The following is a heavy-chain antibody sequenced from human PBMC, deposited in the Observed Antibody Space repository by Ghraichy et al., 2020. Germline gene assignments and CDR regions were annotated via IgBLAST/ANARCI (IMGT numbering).Heavy chain of an antibody. V-gene: IGHV3-23*01. CDR2: ISGSGGST. D-gene: IGHD3-10*01. CDR1: GFTFSDYA. CDR3: AKGRSYYGSGSHGPRGCDY. J-gene: IGHJ4*02. Sequence: GGSLRLSCAASGFTFSDYAMNWVRQAPGKGLEWVSAISGSGGSTFYADSVKGRFTISRDKSRNTVYLQMKSLRAEDTAVYYCAKGRSYYGSGSHGPRGCDYWGQGTLVTVSS.